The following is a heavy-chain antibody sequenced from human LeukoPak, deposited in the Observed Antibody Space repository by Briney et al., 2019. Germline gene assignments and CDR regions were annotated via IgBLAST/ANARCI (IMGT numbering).Heavy chain of an antibody. CDR1: GGSFSGYY. V-gene: IGHV4-34*01. J-gene: IGHJ6*04. CDR3: ARKSYYYYYYGMDV. CDR2: INHSGST. Sequence: SETLSLTCAVYGGSFSGYYWSWIRQPPGKGLEWIGEINHSGSTNYNPSLKSRVTISVDTSKNRFSMKLSSVTAADTAVYYCARKSYYYYYYGMDVWGKGTTVTVSS.